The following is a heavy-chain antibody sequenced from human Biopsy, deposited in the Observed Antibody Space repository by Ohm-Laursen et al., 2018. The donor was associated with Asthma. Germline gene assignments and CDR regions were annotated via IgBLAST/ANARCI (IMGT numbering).Heavy chain of an antibody. CDR2: IYSGGGT. V-gene: IGHV3-53*01. Sequence: SLRLSCAASGFTVSSNGMSWVRQPPGKGLEWVSVIYSGGGTFYADSVKGRVTTSRDISKNTLSLQMNSLRAEDTAVYYCARAYGGSFFSGAFDIWGQGTMVTVSS. CDR1: GFTVSSNG. D-gene: IGHD4-23*01. CDR3: ARAYGGSFFSGAFDI. J-gene: IGHJ3*02.